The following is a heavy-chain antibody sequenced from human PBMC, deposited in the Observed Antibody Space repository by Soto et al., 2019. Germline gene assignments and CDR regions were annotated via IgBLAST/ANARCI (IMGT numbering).Heavy chain of an antibody. Sequence: EVQLLESGGGLVQPGGSLRLSCAASGFTFSSYAMSWVRQAPGKGLEWVSAISGSGGSTYYADSVKGRFTISRDNSKNTLYLQMNSLRAEDTAVDYCAKDHGYGYSSGWYYFDYWGQGTLVTVSS. D-gene: IGHD6-19*01. CDR3: AKDHGYGYSSGWYYFDY. V-gene: IGHV3-23*01. CDR2: ISGSGGST. CDR1: GFTFSSYA. J-gene: IGHJ4*02.